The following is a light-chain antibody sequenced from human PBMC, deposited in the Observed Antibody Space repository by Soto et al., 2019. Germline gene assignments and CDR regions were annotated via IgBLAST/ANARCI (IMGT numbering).Light chain of an antibody. CDR2: DAS. V-gene: IGKV3-15*01. J-gene: IGKJ4*01. CDR3: QQYNSSPLT. Sequence: VITPCPLTLSASPGARAIFSGRASQSVGSNIAWYQQKPGQSPRLLVYDASTRATAIPARFSGSGSGTEFTLTISRLEPEDFAVYYCQQYNSSPLTFGGGTKVDIK. CDR1: QSVGSN.